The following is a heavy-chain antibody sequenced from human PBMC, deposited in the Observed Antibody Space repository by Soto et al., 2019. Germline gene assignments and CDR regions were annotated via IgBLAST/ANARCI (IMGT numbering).Heavy chain of an antibody. V-gene: IGHV4-34*01. CDR1: GGSFSGYY. J-gene: IGHJ4*02. Sequence: SETLSLTCAVYGGSFSGYYWSWIRQPPGKGLEWIGEINHSGSTNYNPSLKSRVTISVDTSKNQFSLKLSSVTAADTAVYYCARGHPTTVVTPFDYWGQGTLVTVSS. CDR3: ARGHPTTVVTPFDY. D-gene: IGHD4-17*01. CDR2: INHSGST.